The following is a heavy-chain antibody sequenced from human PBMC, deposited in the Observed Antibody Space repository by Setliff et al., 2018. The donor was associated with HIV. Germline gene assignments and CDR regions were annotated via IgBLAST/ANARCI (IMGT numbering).Heavy chain of an antibody. CDR3: ARGEPTYYYDSSGYFGAFDI. J-gene: IGHJ3*02. CDR1: GGSISSGGYY. Sequence: LSLTCTVSGGSISSGGYYWSWIRQLPGKGLECIGYIYYSGSTYYNPSLKSLVTISVDTSKNQFSLKLSSVAAADTAVYYCARGEPTYYYDSSGYFGAFDIWGQGTMVTVSS. CDR2: IYYSGST. V-gene: IGHV4-31*01. D-gene: IGHD3-22*01.